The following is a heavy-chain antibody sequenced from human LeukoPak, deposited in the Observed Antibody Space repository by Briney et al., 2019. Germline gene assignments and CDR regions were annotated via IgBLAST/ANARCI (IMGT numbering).Heavy chain of an antibody. V-gene: IGHV3-23*01. CDR3: AKDGVWQSYYFDY. CDR2: ISDSAGHT. J-gene: IGHJ4*02. Sequence: PGGSLRLSCAASGFTFSSYAMTWVRQAPGNGPEWVSSISDSAGHTYYADSVRGRFTISRDNSKNTVFLQMNSLRAEDTAVYYCAKDGVWQSYYFDYWGQGTLVTVSS. CDR1: GFTFSSYA. D-gene: IGHD6-19*01.